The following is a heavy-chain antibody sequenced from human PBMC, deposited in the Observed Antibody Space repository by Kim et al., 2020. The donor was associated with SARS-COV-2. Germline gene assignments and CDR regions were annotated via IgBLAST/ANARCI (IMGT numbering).Heavy chain of an antibody. J-gene: IGHJ4*02. CDR1: GGSFSGYY. D-gene: IGHD2-21*02. V-gene: IGHV4-34*01. CDR3: ARGVTNFDY. Sequence: SETLSLTCAVYGGSFSGYYWSWIRQPPGKGLEWIGEINHSGSTNYNPSLKSRVTISVDTSKNQFSLKLSSVTAADTAVYYCARGVTNFDYWGQGTLVTVSS. CDR2: INHSGST.